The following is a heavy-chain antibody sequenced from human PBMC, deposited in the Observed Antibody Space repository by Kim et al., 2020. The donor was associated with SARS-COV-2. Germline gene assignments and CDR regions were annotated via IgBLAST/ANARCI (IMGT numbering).Heavy chain of an antibody. D-gene: IGHD4-17*01. CDR1: GFTFSSYG. CDR2: IWYDGSNK. Sequence: GGSLRLSCAASGFTFSSYGMHWVRQAPGKGLEWVAVIWYDGSNKYYADSVKGRFTISRDNSKNTLYLQMNSLRAEDTAVYYCAKDRGDYARSPVSWFDPWGQGTLVTVSS. CDR3: AKDRGDYARSPVSWFDP. J-gene: IGHJ5*02. V-gene: IGHV3-33*06.